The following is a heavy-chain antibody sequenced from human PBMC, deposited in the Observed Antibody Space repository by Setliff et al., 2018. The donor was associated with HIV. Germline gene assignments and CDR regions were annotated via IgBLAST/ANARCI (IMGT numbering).Heavy chain of an antibody. D-gene: IGHD3-10*01. V-gene: IGHV2-70*11. CDR3: ARGSESLTYFDN. J-gene: IGHJ4*02. CDR2: IDWDYAK. Sequence: SGPTLVNPTQTLTLTCTFSGFSLSPRGMSVSWIRQPPGKALEWLARIDWDYAKYYSTSLKTRLTISKDTSKNQVVLTMTNMDPVDTATYYCARGSESLTYFDNLGPGTLVTVSS. CDR1: GFSLSPRGMS.